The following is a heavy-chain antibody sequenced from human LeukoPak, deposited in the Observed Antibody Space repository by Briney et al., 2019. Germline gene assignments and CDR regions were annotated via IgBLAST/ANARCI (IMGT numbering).Heavy chain of an antibody. CDR2: TYYRSKWYN. Sequence: SQTLSLTCAISGDSVSSNSAAWNWIRQSPSRGLEWLGGTYYRSKWYNDYAVSVKSRITINPDTSKNQFSLQLNSVTPEDTAVYYCARDLSWGGYYYYYGMDVWGQGTTVTVSS. J-gene: IGHJ6*02. CDR3: ARDLSWGGYYYYYGMDV. V-gene: IGHV6-1*01. CDR1: GDSVSSNSAA. D-gene: IGHD7-27*01.